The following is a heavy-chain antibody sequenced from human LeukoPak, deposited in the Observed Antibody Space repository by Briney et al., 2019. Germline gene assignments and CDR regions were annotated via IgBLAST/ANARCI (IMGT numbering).Heavy chain of an antibody. D-gene: IGHD2-2*01. CDR1: GFTFSSYG. Sequence: GGSLRLSCAASGFTFSSYGMHWVRQAPGKGLEWVAVISYDGSNKYYADSVKGRFTISRDNSKNTLYLQMNSLRAEDTAVYYCAKLRVVTAAAFDYWGQGTLVTVSS. J-gene: IGHJ4*02. V-gene: IGHV3-30*18. CDR3: AKLRVVTAAAFDY. CDR2: ISYDGSNK.